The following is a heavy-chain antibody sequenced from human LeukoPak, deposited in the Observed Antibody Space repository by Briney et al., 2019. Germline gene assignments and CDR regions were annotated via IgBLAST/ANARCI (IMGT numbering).Heavy chain of an antibody. CDR1: GFTFGDYA. CDR2: IRSKNYGGTT. CDR3: TRVIVATKGY. D-gene: IGHD5-12*01. J-gene: IGHJ4*02. Sequence: PGGSLRLSCTGSGFTFGDYAMNWVRQAPGKGLEWVGFIRSKNYGGTTEYAASVKGRFTISRDDSKSIAYLQMNSLKTEDTAMYYCTRVIVATKGYWGQGTLVTVSS. V-gene: IGHV3-49*04.